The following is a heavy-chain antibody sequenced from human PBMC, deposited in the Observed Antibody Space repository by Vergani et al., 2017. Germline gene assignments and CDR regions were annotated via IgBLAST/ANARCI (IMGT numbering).Heavy chain of an antibody. CDR3: AKPAQVVAATDGMDV. Sequence: VQLVESGGGLVQPGRSLRLSCAASGFTFSSYGMHWVRQAPGKGLEWVAVISYDGSNKYYADSVKGRFTISRDNSKNTLYLQMNSLRAEDTAVYYCAKPAQVVAATDGMDVWGQGTTVTVSS. CDR2: ISYDGSNK. D-gene: IGHD2-15*01. V-gene: IGHV3-30*18. CDR1: GFTFSSYG. J-gene: IGHJ6*02.